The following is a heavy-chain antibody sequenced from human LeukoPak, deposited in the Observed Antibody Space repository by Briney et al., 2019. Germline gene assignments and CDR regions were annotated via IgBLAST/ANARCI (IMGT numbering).Heavy chain of an antibody. D-gene: IGHD3-22*01. CDR3: ARTRSRSYYDTNYFDY. J-gene: IGHJ4*02. Sequence: PSGTLSLTCAVSGGSISSSNWWSWVRQPPGKGLEWIGEIYHSGSTNYNPSLKSRVTISVDKSKNQFSLKLSSVTAADTAVYYCARTRSRSYYDTNYFDYWGQGTLVTVSS. CDR2: IYHSGST. CDR1: GGSISSSNW. V-gene: IGHV4-4*02.